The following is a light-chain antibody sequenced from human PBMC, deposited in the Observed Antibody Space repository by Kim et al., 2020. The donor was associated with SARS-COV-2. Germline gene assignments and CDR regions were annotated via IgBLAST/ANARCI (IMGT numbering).Light chain of an antibody. J-gene: IGLJ2*01. Sequence: QRVTISCTGNSSNIGAHYEVHWYQQLPGTAPKLLIYGNNNRPSGVPDRFSGSKSGTSASLAITGLQAEDEADYYCQSYDRGLAGSIFGGGTQLTVL. V-gene: IGLV1-40*01. CDR3: QSYDRGLAGSI. CDR1: SSNIGAHYE. CDR2: GNN.